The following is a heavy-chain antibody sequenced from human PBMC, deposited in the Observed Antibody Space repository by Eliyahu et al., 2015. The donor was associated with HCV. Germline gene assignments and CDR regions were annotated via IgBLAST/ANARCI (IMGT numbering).Heavy chain of an antibody. CDR2: ISGNSGSI. V-gene: IGHV3-9*01. D-gene: IGHD3-22*01. J-gene: IGHJ4*02. CDR3: AKAGDSSDYHPKGKYFDY. CDR1: GFTFDDYA. Sequence: EVQLVESGGGLVQPGRSLRLSCAASGFTFDDYAMHWVRQAPGKGLGWVSGISGNSGSIDYADSVKGRFTISRDNAKNSLYLQMNSLRPEDTALYYCAKAGDSSDYHPKGKYFDYWGQGTLVTVSS.